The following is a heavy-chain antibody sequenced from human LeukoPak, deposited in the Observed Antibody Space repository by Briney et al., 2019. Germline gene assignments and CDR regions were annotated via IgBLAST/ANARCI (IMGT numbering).Heavy chain of an antibody. CDR1: GSTFSSYA. J-gene: IGHJ4*02. CDR3: AKDLDCSSTTCYPDY. Sequence: GGSLRLSCAASGSTFSSYAMSWVRQAPGKGLEWVSAISGSGGSTYYADSVKGRFTISRDNSKNTLYLQMNSLRAEDTAVYYCAKDLDCSSTTCYPDYWGQGTLVTVSS. CDR2: ISGSGGST. V-gene: IGHV3-23*01. D-gene: IGHD2-2*01.